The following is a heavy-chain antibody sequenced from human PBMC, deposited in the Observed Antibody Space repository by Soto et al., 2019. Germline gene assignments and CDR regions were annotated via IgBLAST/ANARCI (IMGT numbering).Heavy chain of an antibody. Sequence: QVQLVQSGAEVKKPGASVKVSCKASGYTFTSYAMHWVRQAPGQRLEWMGWINAGNGNTKYSQKFQGRVTITRDTSASTAYMELSSLRSEDTAVHYCAREVRYSYGYYYYGMDVWGQGTTVTVSS. V-gene: IGHV1-3*01. CDR3: AREVRYSYGYYYYGMDV. D-gene: IGHD5-18*01. J-gene: IGHJ6*02. CDR2: INAGNGNT. CDR1: GYTFTSYA.